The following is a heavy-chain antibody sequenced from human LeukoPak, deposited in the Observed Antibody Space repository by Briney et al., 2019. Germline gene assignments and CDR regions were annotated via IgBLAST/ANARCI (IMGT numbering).Heavy chain of an antibody. Sequence: NPSETLSLTCTASGRSISSGDYYWSWIRQPPGKGLEWIGYIYYSGSTYYNPSLKSRVTISVDTSKNQFSLKLSSVTAADTAVYYCARAHYGSGSYYPITRFDPWGQGTLVTVSS. D-gene: IGHD3-10*01. CDR1: GRSISSGDYY. CDR3: ARAHYGSGSYYPITRFDP. CDR2: IYYSGST. V-gene: IGHV4-30-4*01. J-gene: IGHJ5*02.